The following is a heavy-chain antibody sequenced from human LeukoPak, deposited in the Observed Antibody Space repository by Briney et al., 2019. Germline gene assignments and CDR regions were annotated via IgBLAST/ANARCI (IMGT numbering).Heavy chain of an antibody. CDR1: GFTFDDYG. V-gene: IGHV3-9*03. CDR2: ISWNSGSI. CDR3: AKASGYSSGAVAY. D-gene: IGHD5-18*01. J-gene: IGHJ4*02. Sequence: GRSLRLSCAASGFTFDDYGMHWVRQAPGKGLEWVSGISWNSGSIGYADSVKGRFTISRDNTKSTLYLQMNSLRADDMALYYCAKASGYSSGAVAYCGQGSLVTVSS.